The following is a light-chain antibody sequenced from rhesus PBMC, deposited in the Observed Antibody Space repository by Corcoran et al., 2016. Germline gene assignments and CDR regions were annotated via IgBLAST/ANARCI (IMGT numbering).Light chain of an antibody. Sequence: DIQMTQSPSSLSASVGDRVTITCRASQGITNDLAWYHQTPGETPKLLIYEASSLQSGIPSRFRGSGSGTDFTLTISSLQSEDFATYYRQQYYSIPPTFGQGTKVEIK. CDR1: QGITND. V-gene: IGKV1-25*01. J-gene: IGKJ1*01. CDR2: EAS. CDR3: QQYYSIPPT.